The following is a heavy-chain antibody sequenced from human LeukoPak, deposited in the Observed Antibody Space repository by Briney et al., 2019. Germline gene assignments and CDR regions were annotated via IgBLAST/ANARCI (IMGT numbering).Heavy chain of an antibody. Sequence: GSLRLSCAVSGFAFSSLAMHWVRQAPGKGLEWVAFISYDGNNQYYADSVKGRFTISRDNSKNTPYLQMNNLRAEDTAIYYCARVGSRYCSGANCYDGFWGQGTLVSVSS. V-gene: IGHV3-30-3*01. J-gene: IGHJ4*02. CDR2: ISYDGNNQ. CDR3: ARVGSRYCSGANCYDGF. D-gene: IGHD2-15*01. CDR1: GFAFSSLA.